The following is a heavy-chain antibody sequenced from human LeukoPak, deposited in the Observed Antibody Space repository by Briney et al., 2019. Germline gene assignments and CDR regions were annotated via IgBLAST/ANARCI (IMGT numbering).Heavy chain of an antibody. J-gene: IGHJ4*02. D-gene: IGHD5-18*01. CDR1: GVTFSSYG. CDR2: ISYDGSNK. Sequence: PGRSLRLSCAASGVTFSSYGMHWVRQAPGKGQEWEAVISYDGSNKYYADSVKGRFTISRDNSKNTLYLQMNSLRAEDTAVYYCAKEGYTSAYYFDYWGQGTLVTVSS. V-gene: IGHV3-30*18. CDR3: AKEGYTSAYYFDY.